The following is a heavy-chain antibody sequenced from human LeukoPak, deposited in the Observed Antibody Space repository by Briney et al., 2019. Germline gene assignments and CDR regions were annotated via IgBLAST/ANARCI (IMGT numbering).Heavy chain of an antibody. V-gene: IGHV4-4*02. CDR3: ASGYYDSSGYYYNYYYYMDV. J-gene: IGHJ6*03. CDR1: GGSISSSDW. CDR2: IYHSGST. Sequence: SETLSLTCAVSGGSISSSDWWSWVRQPPGKGLEWIGEIYHSGSTNYNPSLKSRVTISVDKSKNQFSLNLSSVTAADTAVYYCASGYYDSSGYYYNYYYYMDVWGKGTTVTISS. D-gene: IGHD3-22*01.